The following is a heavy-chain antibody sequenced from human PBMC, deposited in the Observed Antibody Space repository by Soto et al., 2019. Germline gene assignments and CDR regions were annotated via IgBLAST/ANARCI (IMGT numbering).Heavy chain of an antibody. Sequence: ASVKVSCKASGYTFTSYDINWVRQATGQGLEWMGWMNPNSGNTGYAQKFQGRVTMTRNTSISTAYMELSSLRSEDTAVYYCARGGYDSLLTYYYYYYGMDVWGQGTTVTVSS. CDR2: MNPNSGNT. V-gene: IGHV1-8*01. D-gene: IGHD3-3*01. J-gene: IGHJ6*02. CDR1: GYTFTSYD. CDR3: ARGGYDSLLTYYYYYYGMDV.